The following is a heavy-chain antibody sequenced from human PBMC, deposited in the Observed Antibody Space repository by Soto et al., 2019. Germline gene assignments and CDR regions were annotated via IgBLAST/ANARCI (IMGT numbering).Heavy chain of an antibody. D-gene: IGHD3-10*02. V-gene: IGHV3-23*01. CDR1: GFSFSNFA. Sequence: PGGSLRLSCAASGFSFSNFAMSWVRQAPGTGLEWVSSISGSGDKTYYLDSVKGRFTISRDNSKNTLYLQMNSLRAEDTAVYYFATDVRAMVANYYFDYRGQGTLVTVSS. CDR3: ATDVRAMVANYYFDY. CDR2: ISGSGDKT. J-gene: IGHJ4*02.